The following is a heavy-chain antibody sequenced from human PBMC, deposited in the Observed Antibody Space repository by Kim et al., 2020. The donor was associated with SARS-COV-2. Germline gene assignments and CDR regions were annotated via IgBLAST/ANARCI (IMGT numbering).Heavy chain of an antibody. Sequence: ASVKVSCKASGYTFTSYGISWVRQAPGQGLEWMGWISAYNGNTNYAQKLQGRVTMTTDTSTSTAYMELRSLRSDDTAVYYCARETPRADFDWLLAGSYEYGMDVWGQGTTVTVSS. D-gene: IGHD3-9*01. CDR1: GYTFTSYG. CDR2: ISAYNGNT. J-gene: IGHJ6*02. CDR3: ARETPRADFDWLLAGSYEYGMDV. V-gene: IGHV1-18*04.